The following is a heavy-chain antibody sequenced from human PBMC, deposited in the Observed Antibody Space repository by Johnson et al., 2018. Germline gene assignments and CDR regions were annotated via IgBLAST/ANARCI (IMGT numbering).Heavy chain of an antibody. Sequence: QVQLQQWGAGLLKPSETLSLTCAVYGGSFSGYYWSWIRQPPGKGLEWIGDINHSGSASYSPSLKSRVTISVDTSKTQFSLKLSSVTAADTAVYYGARDRPTDSNTWFNAFCMWGQGTMVPVSS. V-gene: IGHV4-34*01. D-gene: IGHD6-13*01. CDR3: ARDRPTDSNTWFNAFCM. CDR1: GGSFSGYY. CDR2: INHSGSA. J-gene: IGHJ3*02.